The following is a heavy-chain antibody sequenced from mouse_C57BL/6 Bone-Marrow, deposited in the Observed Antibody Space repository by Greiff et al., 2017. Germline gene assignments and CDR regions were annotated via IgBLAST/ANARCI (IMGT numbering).Heavy chain of an antibody. V-gene: IGHV10-3*01. D-gene: IGHD3-2*02. CDR2: IRSKSSNYAT. J-gene: IGHJ4*01. CDR3: VGPTAQATGYAMDY. CDR1: GFTFNTYA. Sequence: EVKLVESGGGLVQPKGSLKLSCAASGFTFNTYAMHWVRQAPGTGLEWVARIRSKSSNYATYYAVSVKDRFTISRDASQSMLYLQMNNLKTEDTAMDYCVGPTAQATGYAMDYWGQGTSVTVSS.